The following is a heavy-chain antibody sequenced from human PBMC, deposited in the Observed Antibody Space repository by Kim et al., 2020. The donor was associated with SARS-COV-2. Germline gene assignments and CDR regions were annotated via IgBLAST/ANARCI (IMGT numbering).Heavy chain of an antibody. CDR3: ARFKNGAAAGTLDY. J-gene: IGHJ4*02. Sequence: ASVKVSCKASGYTFTSYGISWVRQAPGQGLEWMGWISAYNGNTNYAQKLQGRVTMTTDTSTSTAYMELRSLRSDDTAVYYCARFKNGAAAGTLDYWGQGTLVTVSS. D-gene: IGHD6-13*01. V-gene: IGHV1-18*04. CDR2: ISAYNGNT. CDR1: GYTFTSYG.